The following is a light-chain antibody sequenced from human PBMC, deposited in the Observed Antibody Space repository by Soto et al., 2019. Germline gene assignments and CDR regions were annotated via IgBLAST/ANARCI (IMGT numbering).Light chain of an antibody. CDR3: SSFTRATSWV. CDR1: TADIGYYTY. CDR2: EVN. V-gene: IGLV2-14*01. J-gene: IGLJ3*02. Sequence: QSVLTQPASVSGSPGQSITLSCTGTTADIGYYTYVSWYQHHPGNAPKLLIYEVNKRPSGVSDRFSASKSGTTASLTISGLRADDEADYYCSSFTRATSWVFGGGTKVTVL.